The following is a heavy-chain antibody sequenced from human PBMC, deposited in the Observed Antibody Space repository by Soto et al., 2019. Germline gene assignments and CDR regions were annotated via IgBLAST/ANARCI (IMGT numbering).Heavy chain of an antibody. CDR2: IYSSGHT. CDR1: GGSITGYY. V-gene: IGHV4-59*08. J-gene: IGHJ4*01. Sequence: QVQLQESGPGLVKPSETLSLTCSVSGGSITGYYLSWIRQPPGKGLEWIPYIYSSGHTNYNPSLKSGVPITVHTSKTQVSLKLSSVTPADTAVYYCARHTSGSYAYWGRGTLVTVS. D-gene: IGHD1-26*01. CDR3: ARHTSGSYAY.